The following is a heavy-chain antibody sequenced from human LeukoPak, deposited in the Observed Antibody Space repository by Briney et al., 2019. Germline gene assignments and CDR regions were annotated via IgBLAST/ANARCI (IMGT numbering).Heavy chain of an antibody. D-gene: IGHD2/OR15-2a*01. J-gene: IGHJ4*02. Sequence: ASVKVSCKTSGYTFTGNYMHWVRQAPGQGLEWMGWINPNTGGTNYAQKFQGRVSMTRGTSISTAYMDLSRLRSDDTAVYYCARGSTPLDYWGQGTLVTVSS. CDR1: GYTFTGNY. CDR2: INPNTGGT. CDR3: ARGSTPLDY. V-gene: IGHV1-2*02.